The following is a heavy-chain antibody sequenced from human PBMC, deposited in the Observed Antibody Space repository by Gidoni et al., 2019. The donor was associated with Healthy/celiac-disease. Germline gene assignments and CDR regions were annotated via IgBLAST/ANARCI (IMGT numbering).Heavy chain of an antibody. Sequence: QVHLQQWGAGLLKPSETLSLTCAVYGGSFMGYYWSWIRQPPGKGLEWIGEINHSGSTNYNPSLKSRVTISVDTSKNQFSLKLSSVTAADTAVYYCASLIAVAAPWGQGTLVTVSS. CDR1: GGSFMGYY. CDR2: INHSGST. J-gene: IGHJ5*02. D-gene: IGHD6-19*01. V-gene: IGHV4-34*01. CDR3: ASLIAVAAP.